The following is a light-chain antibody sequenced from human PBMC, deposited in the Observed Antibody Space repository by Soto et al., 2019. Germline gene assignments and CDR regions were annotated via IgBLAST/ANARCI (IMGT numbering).Light chain of an antibody. V-gene: IGKV3-20*01. CDR3: QQYGSSPQT. CDR2: GAS. Sequence: EIVLTQSPGTLSLSPGERATLSCRASQSVSSTYVAWYQQKSGQAPRLLIYGASSRATGIPDRFSGSGSGTDFTLTISRLEPEDFAVYYCQQYGSSPQTFGQGTNLEIK. J-gene: IGKJ2*01. CDR1: QSVSSTY.